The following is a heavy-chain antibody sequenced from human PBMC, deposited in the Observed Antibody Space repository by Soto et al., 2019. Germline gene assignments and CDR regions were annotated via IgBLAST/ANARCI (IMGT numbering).Heavy chain of an antibody. V-gene: IGHV4-59*01. Sequence: PSETLSLTCTVSGGSIKSYYWSWIRQPPGKGLEWIGSIYYSGSTNYNPSLKSRVTISVDTSKNQFSLKLSSVTAADTAVYYCARDYSYGFVYWGQGTLVTVSS. J-gene: IGHJ4*02. CDR3: ARDYSYGFVY. CDR2: IYYSGST. D-gene: IGHD5-18*01. CDR1: GGSIKSYY.